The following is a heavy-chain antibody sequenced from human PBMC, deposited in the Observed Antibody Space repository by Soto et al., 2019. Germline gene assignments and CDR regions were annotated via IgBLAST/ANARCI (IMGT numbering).Heavy chain of an antibody. CDR3: ARDQLYYNDISGRPLNAFDV. V-gene: IGHV3-48*01. CDR1: GFHFRNYG. J-gene: IGHJ3*01. Sequence: GGSLRLSCAASGFHFRNYGMNWVRQAPGKGLEWVSYIGIGSSTKYYADSVEGRFTISRDNAKNSLYLQMNSLRAEDTAVYYCARDQLYYNDISGRPLNAFDVWGQGTMVTVSS. D-gene: IGHD3-22*01. CDR2: IGIGSSTK.